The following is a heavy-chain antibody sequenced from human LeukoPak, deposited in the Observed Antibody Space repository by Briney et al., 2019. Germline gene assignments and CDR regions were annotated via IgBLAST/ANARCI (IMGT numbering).Heavy chain of an antibody. Sequence: PGGSLGLSCSASGLTVTNAWMNWVSQAPGEGLDWVGRIASKTDRGATDYAAPVKGRFTISRDDSKNTLNLQMNSLKTEDTAVYYCTTGIRGDWGQGTLVTVSS. V-gene: IGHV3-15*07. CDR3: TTGIRGD. J-gene: IGHJ4*02. CDR2: IASKTDRGAT. D-gene: IGHD3-10*01. CDR1: GLTVTNAW.